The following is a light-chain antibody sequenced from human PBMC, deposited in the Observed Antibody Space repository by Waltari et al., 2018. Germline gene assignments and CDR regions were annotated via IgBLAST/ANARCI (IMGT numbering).Light chain of an antibody. J-gene: IGLJ1*01. CDR1: SSDIGPYDY. CDR2: DVR. CDR3: SSPTTRSTQV. Sequence: QSGLTQPASVSGSPGQSITISCIGTSSDIGPYDYVPWYQQHPGKAPKLLIYDVRDRPSGGSHRFSGSKSGNAASLTISGLQAEDEATYYCSSPTTRSTQVFGSGTKVTV. V-gene: IGLV2-14*01.